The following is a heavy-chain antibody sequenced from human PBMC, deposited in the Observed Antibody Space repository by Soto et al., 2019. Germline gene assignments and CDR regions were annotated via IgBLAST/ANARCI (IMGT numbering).Heavy chain of an antibody. Sequence: ASVNVSCKASGYTFTSYGISWVRQAPGQGLEWMGWISAYNGNTNYAQKLQGRVTMTTDTSTSTAYMELRSLRSDDTAVYYCAYSSSSLGWFDPWGQGTLVTVSS. CDR2: ISAYNGNT. V-gene: IGHV1-18*04. D-gene: IGHD6-6*01. CDR3: AYSSSSLGWFDP. CDR1: GYTFTSYG. J-gene: IGHJ5*02.